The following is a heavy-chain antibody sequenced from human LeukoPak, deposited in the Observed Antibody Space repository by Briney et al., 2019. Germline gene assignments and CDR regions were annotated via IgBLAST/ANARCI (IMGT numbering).Heavy chain of an antibody. V-gene: IGHV4-34*01. CDR2: INHSGST. Sequence: SETLSLTCAVYGGSFSGYYWSWIRQPPGKGLEWIGEINHSGSTNYNPSHKSRVTISVDTSKNQFSLKLSSVTAADTAVYYCARAGLLPWDIWGQGTMVTVSS. CDR3: ARAGLLPWDI. J-gene: IGHJ3*02. CDR1: GGSFSGYY. D-gene: IGHD2-15*01.